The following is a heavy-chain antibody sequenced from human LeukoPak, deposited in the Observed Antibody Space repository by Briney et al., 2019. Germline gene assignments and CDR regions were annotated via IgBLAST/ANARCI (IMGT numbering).Heavy chain of an antibody. J-gene: IGHJ4*02. CDR2: INHSGST. CDR3: ARLVGLRYFDWLLYHY. CDR1: GGSFSGYY. D-gene: IGHD3-9*01. V-gene: IGHV4-34*01. Sequence: SETLSLTCAVYGGSFSGYYWSWIRQPPGKGLEWIGEINHSGSTNYNPSLKSRVTISVDTSKNQFSLKLSSVTAADTAVYYCARLVGLRYFDWLLYHYWGQGTLVTVSS.